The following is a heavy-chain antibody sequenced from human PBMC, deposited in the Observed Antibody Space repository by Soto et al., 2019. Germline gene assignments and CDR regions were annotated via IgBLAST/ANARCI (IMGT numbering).Heavy chain of an antibody. CDR3: ARRRTTVVTQAYFDH. CDR2: IYYSWRT. D-gene: IGHD2-21*02. V-gene: IGHV4-39*01. J-gene: IGHJ4*02. CDR1: GESISSSSYY. Sequence: SETLSLTCIVSGESISSSSYYWGWIRQPPGKGLEWIGSIYYSWRTYYNPSFKSRVTISIDTSKNQFSLNLSSVTATDTAVYYCARRRTTVVTQAYFDHWGQGALVTVSS.